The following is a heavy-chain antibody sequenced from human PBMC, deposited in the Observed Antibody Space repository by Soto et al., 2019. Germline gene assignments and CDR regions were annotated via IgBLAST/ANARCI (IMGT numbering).Heavy chain of an antibody. Sequence: QVQLVQSGAEVKKPGASVKVSCKASGYTFTNFGISWVRQAPGQGLEWMGWISAYNGNTNYAQNFQGRVTMTTDTATSTDYLELRSRRSDDMAVYYCARGGTPIHYWGQGTLVTVSS. J-gene: IGHJ4*02. CDR2: ISAYNGNT. V-gene: IGHV1-18*03. D-gene: IGHD3-16*01. CDR3: ARGGTPIHY. CDR1: GYTFTNFG.